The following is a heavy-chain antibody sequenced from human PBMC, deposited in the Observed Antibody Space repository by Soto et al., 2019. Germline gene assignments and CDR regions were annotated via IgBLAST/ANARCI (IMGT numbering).Heavy chain of an antibody. Sequence: QLQLQESGPGLVKPSETLSLTCTVSGASISSTVYYWGWIRQPPGKGLEWIGSVSYSGSTYYNPSLKSRITISVDTSRNQFSLNLSSVTAPYTAVYYCARHRGSLRYFDYWGQGTLVTVSS. D-gene: IGHD3-10*01. J-gene: IGHJ4*02. CDR1: GASISSTVYY. CDR3: ARHRGSLRYFDY. CDR2: VSYSGST. V-gene: IGHV4-39*01.